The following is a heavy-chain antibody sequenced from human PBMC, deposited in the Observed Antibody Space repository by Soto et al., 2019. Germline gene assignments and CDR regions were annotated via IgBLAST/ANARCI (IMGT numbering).Heavy chain of an antibody. CDR2: ISSSGSTI. V-gene: IGHV3-48*03. CDR1: GFTFRSYE. D-gene: IGHD6-19*01. CDR3: AREKEVAGPHDYYYYGMDV. Sequence: LRLSCAASGFTFRSYEMNWVRQAPGKGLEWVSYISSSGSTIYYADSVKGRFTISRDNAKNSLYLQMNSLRAEDTAVYYCAREKEVAGPHDYYYYGMDVWGQGTTVTVSS. J-gene: IGHJ6*02.